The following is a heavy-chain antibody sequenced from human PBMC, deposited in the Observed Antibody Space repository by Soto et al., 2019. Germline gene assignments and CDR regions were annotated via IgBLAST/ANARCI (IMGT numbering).Heavy chain of an antibody. J-gene: IGHJ3*02. CDR3: TTAGLADGAFDI. CDR1: GFTFSNAW. CDR2: IKSKTDGGTT. V-gene: IGHV3-15*01. D-gene: IGHD3-10*01. Sequence: GSLRLSCAASGFTFSNAWMSWVRQAHGKGLEWVGRIKSKTDGGTTDYAAPVKGRFTISRDDSKNTLYLQMNSLKTEDTAVYYCTTAGLADGAFDIWGQGTMVTVSS.